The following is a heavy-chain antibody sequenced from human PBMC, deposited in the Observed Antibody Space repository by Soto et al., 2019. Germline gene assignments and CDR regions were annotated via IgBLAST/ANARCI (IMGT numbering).Heavy chain of an antibody. CDR1: GFNVSTNY. CDR2: MCTGGST. V-gene: IGHV3-53*01. Sequence: VGSLRLSCAASGFNVSTNYMTWVRQAPGKGLEWVSVMCTGGSTYYAASVKGRFTISRDNFKNTVYLQMNSLRVEDTAMYYCARDLDGMDVWGQGTTVTVSS. CDR3: ARDLDGMDV. J-gene: IGHJ6*02.